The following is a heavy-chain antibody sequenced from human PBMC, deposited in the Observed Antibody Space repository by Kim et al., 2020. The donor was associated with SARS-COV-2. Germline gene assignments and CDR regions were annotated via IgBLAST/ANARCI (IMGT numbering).Heavy chain of an antibody. Sequence: GGSLRLSCAASGFTFSSYGMHWVRQAPGKGLEWVAVISYDGSNKYYADSVKGRFTISRDNSKNTLYLQMNSLRAEDTAVYYCAKMGDWIVGAIVGAFDIWGQGTMVTVSS. CDR2: ISYDGSNK. CDR3: AKMGDWIVGAIVGAFDI. CDR1: GFTFSSYG. J-gene: IGHJ3*02. D-gene: IGHD1-26*01. V-gene: IGHV3-30*18.